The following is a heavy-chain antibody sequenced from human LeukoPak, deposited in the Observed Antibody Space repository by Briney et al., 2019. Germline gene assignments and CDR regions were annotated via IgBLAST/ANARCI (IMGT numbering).Heavy chain of an antibody. CDR1: GFTFDGYA. J-gene: IGHJ4*02. D-gene: IGHD6-19*01. V-gene: IGHV3-9*01. Sequence: PGGSLRLSCAASGFTFDGYAMHWVRQAPGKGLEWVSGISWNSGGIGYADPVKGRFTISRDNAKNSLYLQMNSLRAEDTALYYCAKGKKMTVAGLCDYWGQGTLVSVSS. CDR3: AKGKKMTVAGLCDY. CDR2: ISWNSGGI.